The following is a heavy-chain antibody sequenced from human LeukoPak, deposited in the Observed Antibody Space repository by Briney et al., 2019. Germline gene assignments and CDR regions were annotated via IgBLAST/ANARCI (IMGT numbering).Heavy chain of an antibody. CDR2: IIPIFGTA. CDR1: GGTFSSYA. CDR3: ATRAYCGGDCFYYFDY. D-gene: IGHD2-21*02. V-gene: IGHV1-69*13. Sequence: SVKVSCKASGGTFSSYAISWVRQAPGQGLEWMGGIIPIFGTANYAQKFQGRVTITADESTSTAYMELSSLRSEDTAVYYCATRAYCGGDCFYYFDYWGQGTLVTVSS. J-gene: IGHJ4*02.